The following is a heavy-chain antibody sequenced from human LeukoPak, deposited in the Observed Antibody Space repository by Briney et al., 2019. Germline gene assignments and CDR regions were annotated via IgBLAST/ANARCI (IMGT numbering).Heavy chain of an antibody. Sequence: GGSLRLSCATAGFNFSDSRMTWVRQAPGRGLQWVANINRDGTEKHFLDSIEGRFTISRDNRKKSLYLQMNSLRPQDTAVYFCVRGDWYFESWGQGTLVTVSS. CDR3: VRGDWYFES. CDR2: INRDGTEK. V-gene: IGHV3-7*04. D-gene: IGHD2-21*01. J-gene: IGHJ4*02. CDR1: GFNFSDSR.